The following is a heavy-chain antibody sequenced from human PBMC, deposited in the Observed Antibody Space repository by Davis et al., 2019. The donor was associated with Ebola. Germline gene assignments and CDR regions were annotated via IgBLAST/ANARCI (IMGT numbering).Heavy chain of an antibody. D-gene: IGHD3-16*02. CDR2: IYYSGST. J-gene: IGHJ4*02. CDR1: GASISSYY. CDR3: ARTITFGGVIV. Sequence: GSLRLSCTVSGASISSYYWSWIRQPPGKGLEWIGYIYYSGSTNYNPSLKSRVTISVDTSKNQFSLKLSSVTAADTAVYYCARTITFGGVIVWGQGTLVTVSS. V-gene: IGHV4-59*08.